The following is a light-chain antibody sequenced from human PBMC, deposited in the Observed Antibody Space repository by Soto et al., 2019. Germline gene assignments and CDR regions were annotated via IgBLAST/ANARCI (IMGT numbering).Light chain of an antibody. CDR3: QQSPRT. CDR1: QSVSSSY. CDR2: GAS. V-gene: IGKV3-20*01. J-gene: IGKJ1*01. Sequence: EIVLTQSPGTLSLSPGDRATLSCRTSQSVSSSYLAWYQQKPGQAPRLLIYGASRRATGIPDRFSGSGSGTDFTLTISRLEPEDFALYYCQQSPRTFGQGTKVEIK.